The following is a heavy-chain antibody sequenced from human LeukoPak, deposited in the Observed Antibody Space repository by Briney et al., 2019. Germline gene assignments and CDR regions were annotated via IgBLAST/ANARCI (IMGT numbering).Heavy chain of an antibody. Sequence: ASVKVSCKASGYTFTDYYIHWVRQAPGQGLEWMGWINPNSGGANYAQKFQGRATMTRDTSISTAYMELSRLTSDDTAVYYCTRDHWGSNYWGQGTLVTVSS. D-gene: IGHD7-27*01. CDR2: INPNSGGA. V-gene: IGHV1-2*02. CDR1: GYTFTDYY. CDR3: TRDHWGSNY. J-gene: IGHJ4*02.